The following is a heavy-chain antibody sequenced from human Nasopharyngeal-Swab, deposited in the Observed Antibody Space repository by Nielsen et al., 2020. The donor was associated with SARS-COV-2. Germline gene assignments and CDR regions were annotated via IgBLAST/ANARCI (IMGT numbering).Heavy chain of an antibody. Sequence: ASVKVSCKVSGYTLTELSMHWVRQAPGKGLEWMGGFDPEDGETIYAQKFQGRVTITADESTSTAYMELSSLRSEDTAVYYCARGYEELLGSGYFDYWGQGTLVTVSS. CDR2: FDPEDGET. J-gene: IGHJ4*02. D-gene: IGHD1-26*01. CDR1: GYTLTELS. V-gene: IGHV1-24*01. CDR3: ARGYEELLGSGYFDY.